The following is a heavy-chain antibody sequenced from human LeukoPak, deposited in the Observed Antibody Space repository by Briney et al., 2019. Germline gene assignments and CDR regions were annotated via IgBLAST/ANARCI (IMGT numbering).Heavy chain of an antibody. J-gene: IGHJ4*02. CDR3: ASKIAVAGKAGFDY. Sequence: PSETLSLTCTVSGGSISSYYWTWVRQPAGKGLEWIGRVYTTGSTKYNPSLNSRVTMSEDTSKNQFHMKLSSVTAADTAVYYSASKIAVAGKAGFDYWGQGTLVTVSS. D-gene: IGHD6-19*01. V-gene: IGHV4-4*07. CDR1: GGSISSYY. CDR2: VYTTGST.